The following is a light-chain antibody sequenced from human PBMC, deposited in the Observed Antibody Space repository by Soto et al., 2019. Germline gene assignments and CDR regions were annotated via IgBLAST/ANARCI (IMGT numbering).Light chain of an antibody. CDR3: QQYNNWPRT. Sequence: EIVMTQSPATLSVSPGEWATLSCRASQSVRSNLAWYQQRPGQAPRLLIYAASTRATGIPARFSGSGSGTEFTLIIDSLQSEPFAVYYCQQYNNWPRTFGQGTKVDIK. CDR2: AAS. J-gene: IGKJ1*01. CDR1: QSVRSN. V-gene: IGKV3-15*01.